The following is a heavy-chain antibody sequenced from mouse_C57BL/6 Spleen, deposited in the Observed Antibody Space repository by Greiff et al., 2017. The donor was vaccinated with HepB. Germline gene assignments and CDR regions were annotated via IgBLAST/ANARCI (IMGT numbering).Heavy chain of an antibody. CDR1: GFSLTSYG. Sequence: VMLVESGPGLVQPSQSLSITCTVSGFSLTSYGVHWVRQSPGKGLEWLGVIWSGGSTDYNAAFISRLSISKDNSKSQVFFKMNSLQADDTAIYYCARNKATVVAGDYFDYWGQGTTLTVSS. CDR3: ARNKATVVAGDYFDY. CDR2: IWSGGST. V-gene: IGHV2-2*01. J-gene: IGHJ2*01. D-gene: IGHD1-1*01.